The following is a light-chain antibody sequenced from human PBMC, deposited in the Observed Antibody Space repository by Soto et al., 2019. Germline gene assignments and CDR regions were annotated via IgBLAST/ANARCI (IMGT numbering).Light chain of an antibody. CDR1: QSIDTW. CDR3: QQYNSYSAGT. Sequence: DIQMTQSPSTLSASVGDRVTITCRARQSIDTWLAWYQQKPGRVPTLLIYKASTLESGVPSRFSGSGSGTEFTLTISSLQPDDVGTYYCQQYNSYSAGTFGQGTKVEIK. J-gene: IGKJ1*01. CDR2: KAS. V-gene: IGKV1-5*03.